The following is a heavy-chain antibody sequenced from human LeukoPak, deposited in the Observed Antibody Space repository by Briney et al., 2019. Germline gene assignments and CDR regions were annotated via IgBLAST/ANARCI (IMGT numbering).Heavy chain of an antibody. CDR3: ARADDFWSGTPSNDY. Sequence: GASVKVSCKASGYTFTSDGISWVRQDPGQGLEWMGWISAYNGNTNYAQKLQGRVTMTTNTSTSTAYMELRSLRSDDTAVYYCARADDFWSGTPSNDYWGQGTLVTVSS. CDR1: GYTFTSDG. J-gene: IGHJ4*02. V-gene: IGHV1-18*01. CDR2: ISAYNGNT. D-gene: IGHD3-3*01.